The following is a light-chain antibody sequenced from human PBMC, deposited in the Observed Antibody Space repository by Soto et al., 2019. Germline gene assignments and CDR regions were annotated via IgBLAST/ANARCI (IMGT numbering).Light chain of an antibody. CDR3: SSCAGSNKLL. CDR1: SSDIGGYNS. J-gene: IGLJ3*02. CDR2: EVN. V-gene: IGLV2-8*01. Sequence: QSVLTQPPSASGSPGQSVTISCTGTSSDIGGYNSVSWYQQHPGKAPKLMIYEVNKRPSGVPDRFSGSKSGNTASLTVSGLQAEDEADYYCSSCAGSNKLLFGGGTKLTVL.